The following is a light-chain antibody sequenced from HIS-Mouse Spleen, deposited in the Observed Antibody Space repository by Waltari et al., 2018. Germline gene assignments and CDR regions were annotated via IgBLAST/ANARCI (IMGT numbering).Light chain of an antibody. CDR2: EDS. CDR3: YSTDSSGNQRV. Sequence: SYVLTQPPSVSVAPGKTARITCGGNNIGSKSVHWYQQKSGQAPVLVIYEDSKRPSGIPEGVSGSSSGTMATLTISGAQVEDEADYDCYSTDSSGNQRVFGGGTKLTVL. CDR1: NIGSKS. J-gene: IGLJ2*01. V-gene: IGLV3-10*01.